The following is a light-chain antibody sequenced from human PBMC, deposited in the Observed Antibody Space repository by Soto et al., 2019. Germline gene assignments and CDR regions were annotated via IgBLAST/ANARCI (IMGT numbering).Light chain of an antibody. Sequence: DIQLTQSPSFLSASVGDRVSITCRASQGISSYLAWYQQRPGKAPNLLMYGASTLQRGVPSRFSGSASGTTFTLTINNLQPEDFATYYCQQHNNFPRTFGQGTKVE. CDR2: GAS. CDR3: QQHNNFPRT. CDR1: QGISSY. V-gene: IGKV1-9*01. J-gene: IGKJ1*01.